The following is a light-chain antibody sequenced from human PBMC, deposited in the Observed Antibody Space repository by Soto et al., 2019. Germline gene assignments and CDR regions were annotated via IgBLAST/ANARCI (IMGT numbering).Light chain of an antibody. CDR2: DAS. Sequence: EIVLPQSPGTLSLSPGERATLSCRARPSVSSSYLAWYQQKPGQAPRLLIYDASNRATGIPARFSGSGSGTDFTLTISSLEPEDFAVYYCQQRSNWPPEITVGQGTRLEIK. CDR3: QQRSNWPPEIT. V-gene: IGKV3-11*01. CDR1: PSVSSSY. J-gene: IGKJ5*01.